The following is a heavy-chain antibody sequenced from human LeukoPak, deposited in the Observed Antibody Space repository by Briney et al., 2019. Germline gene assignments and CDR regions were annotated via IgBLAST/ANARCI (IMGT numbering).Heavy chain of an antibody. CDR1: GGSISSNSYY. Sequence: SETLSLTCAVSGGSISSNSYYWSWIRQPPGKGLEWIGYIYYSGSTNYNPSLKSRVTISVDTSKNQFSLKLSSVTAADTAVYYCARRQSSGWYVDWFDPWGQGTLVTVSS. D-gene: IGHD6-19*01. J-gene: IGHJ5*02. V-gene: IGHV4-61*05. CDR3: ARRQSSGWYVDWFDP. CDR2: IYYSGST.